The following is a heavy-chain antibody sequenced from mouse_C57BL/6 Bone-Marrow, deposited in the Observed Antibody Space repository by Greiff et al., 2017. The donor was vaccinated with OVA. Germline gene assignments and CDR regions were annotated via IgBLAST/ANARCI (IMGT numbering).Heavy chain of an antibody. CDR2: IYPGDGDT. V-gene: IGHV1-82*01. Sequence: LVESGPELVKPGASVKISCKASGYAFSSSWMNWVKQRPGKGLEWIGRIYPGDGDTKSHGKFTGKATLTADKSSSTAYMQLSSLTSEDSAVYFCARANYYGSSSCAMDYWGQGTSVTVSS. D-gene: IGHD1-1*01. CDR1: GYAFSSSW. CDR3: ARANYYGSSSCAMDY. J-gene: IGHJ4*01.